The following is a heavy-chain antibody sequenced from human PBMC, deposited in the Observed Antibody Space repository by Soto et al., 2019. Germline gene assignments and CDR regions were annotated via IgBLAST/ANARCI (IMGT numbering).Heavy chain of an antibody. V-gene: IGHV4-59*01. J-gene: IGHJ5*02. D-gene: IGHD1-26*01. CDR1: GGSISSYY. CDR2: IYYSGST. Sequence: PSETLSLTCTVSGGSISSYYWSWIRQPPGKGLEWIGYIYYSGSTNYNPSLKSRVTISVDTSKNQFSLKLSSVTAADTAVYYCARGSDVNSGSYSRWFDPWGQGTLVTVSS. CDR3: ARGSDVNSGSYSRWFDP.